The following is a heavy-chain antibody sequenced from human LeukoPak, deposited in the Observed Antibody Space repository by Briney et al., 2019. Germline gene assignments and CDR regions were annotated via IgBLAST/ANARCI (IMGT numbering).Heavy chain of an antibody. CDR2: IYYSGST. CDR3: ARGDFWSGYPGYYYYMDV. J-gene: IGHJ6*03. Sequence: SETLSLTCTVSGGSISSYYWSWIRQPPGKGLEWIGYIYYSGSTNYNPSLKSRVTISVDTSKNQFSLKLSSVTAADTVVYYCARGDFWSGYPGYYYYMDVWGKGTTLTVSS. CDR1: GGSISSYY. V-gene: IGHV4-59*08. D-gene: IGHD3-3*01.